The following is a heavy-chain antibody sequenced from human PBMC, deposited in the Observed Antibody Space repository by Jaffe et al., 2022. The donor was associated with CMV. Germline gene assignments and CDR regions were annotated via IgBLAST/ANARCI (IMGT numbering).Heavy chain of an antibody. Sequence: EVQLVESGGGLVKPGGSLRLSCAASGFTFSNAWMSWVRQAPGKGLEWVGRIKSKTDGGTTDYAAPVKGRFTISRDDSKNTLYLQMNSLKTEDTAVYYCTTTYYYDSSGYRVWGQGTLVTVSS. CDR3: TTTYYYDSSGYRV. D-gene: IGHD3-22*01. CDR1: GFTFSNAW. CDR2: IKSKTDGGTT. V-gene: IGHV3-15*01. J-gene: IGHJ4*02.